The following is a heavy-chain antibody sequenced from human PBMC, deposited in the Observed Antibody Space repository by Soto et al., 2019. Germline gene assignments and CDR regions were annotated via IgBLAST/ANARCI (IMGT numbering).Heavy chain of an antibody. D-gene: IGHD3-3*01. J-gene: IGHJ4*02. Sequence: LPETLSLTCTVSGGSISSYYWSWIRQPPGKGLEWIGYIYYSGSTNYNPSLKSRVTISVDTSKNQFSLKLSSVTAADTAVYYCARRPLITIFGVAKYYFDYWGQGTLVTVSS. CDR2: IYYSGST. V-gene: IGHV4-59*08. CDR1: GGSISSYY. CDR3: ARRPLITIFGVAKYYFDY.